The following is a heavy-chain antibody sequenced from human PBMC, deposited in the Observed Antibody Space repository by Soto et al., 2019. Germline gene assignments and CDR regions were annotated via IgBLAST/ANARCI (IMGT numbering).Heavy chain of an antibody. J-gene: IGHJ4*02. CDR2: INPNSGST. V-gene: IGHV1-2*04. D-gene: IGHD1-7*01. Sequence: GASVKVSCKASGYTFTSYYMHWVRQAPGQGLEWMGWINPNSGSTNYAQKFQGWVTMTRDTSISTAYMELSRLRSDDTAVYYCARAFVITGTSRRYFDYWGQGTLVTVSS. CDR3: ARAFVITGTSRRYFDY. CDR1: GYTFTSYY.